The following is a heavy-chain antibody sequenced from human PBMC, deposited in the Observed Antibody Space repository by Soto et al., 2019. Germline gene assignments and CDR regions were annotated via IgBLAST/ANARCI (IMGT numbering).Heavy chain of an antibody. CDR3: AKRDGNYFGKGGYYDGMDV. CDR1: GGTFSSYA. V-gene: IGHV1-69*01. D-gene: IGHD4-17*01. CDR2: IIPIFGTA. Sequence: QVQLVQSGAEVKKPGSSVDVSCKASGGTFSSYAISWVRQAPGQGLEWMGGIIPIFGTANYAQKFQGGVTITADESRSKAYMELSSLRYEDTAVDYCAKRDGNYFGKGGYYDGMDVWGQGTTVTVSS. J-gene: IGHJ6*02.